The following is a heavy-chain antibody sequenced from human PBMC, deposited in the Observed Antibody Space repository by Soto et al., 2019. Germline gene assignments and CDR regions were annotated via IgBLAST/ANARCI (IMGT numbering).Heavy chain of an antibody. J-gene: IGHJ4*02. CDR2: IYSSGST. V-gene: IGHV4-4*07. CDR1: GVSITSYY. Sequence: QVQLQESGPGLVKPSETLSLTCTVSGVSITSYYWSWIRQPAGKGLEWIGRIYSSGSTNYNPSLKSRVTMSIDTSKNQFSLKLSSVTAADTAVYYCACLYISNGWSDYWGQGTLVTVSS. CDR3: ACLYISNGWSDY. D-gene: IGHD1-20*01.